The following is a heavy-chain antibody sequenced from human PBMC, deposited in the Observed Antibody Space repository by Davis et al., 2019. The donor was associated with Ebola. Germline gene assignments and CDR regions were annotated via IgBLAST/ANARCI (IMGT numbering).Heavy chain of an antibody. CDR2: ISSRGTNI. Sequence: GGSLRLSCAASGFTFSSYAMDWVRQAPGKGLEWVSYISSRGTNIYYADSVKGRFTISRDIAKNSLYLQMNSLSDEDTAVYYCARGSENWNYVDYRGQGTLVTVSS. CDR3: ARGSENWNYVDY. J-gene: IGHJ4*02. V-gene: IGHV3-48*02. CDR1: GFTFSSYA. D-gene: IGHD1-1*01.